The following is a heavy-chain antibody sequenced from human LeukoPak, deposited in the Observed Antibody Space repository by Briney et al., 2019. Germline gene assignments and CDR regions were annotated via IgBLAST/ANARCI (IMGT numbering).Heavy chain of an antibody. J-gene: IGHJ3*02. V-gene: IGHV4-59*01. CDR2: IYYSGST. Sequence: SETLSLTCTVSGGSISSYYWSWIRQPPGKGLEWIGYIYYSGSTNYNPSLKSRVTISVDTSKNQFSLKLSSVTAADTAVYYCARDPLGDAFDIWGQGTMVTDSS. D-gene: IGHD3-16*02. CDR1: GGSISSYY. CDR3: ARDPLGDAFDI.